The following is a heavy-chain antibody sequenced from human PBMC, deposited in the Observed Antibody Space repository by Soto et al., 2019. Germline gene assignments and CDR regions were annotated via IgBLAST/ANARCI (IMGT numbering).Heavy chain of an antibody. CDR1: GGTFSSYT. CDR3: ATTRVDSNWFDP. V-gene: IGHV1-69*02. CDR2: IIPILGIA. D-gene: IGHD3-9*01. J-gene: IGHJ5*02. Sequence: QVQLVQSGAEVKKPGSSVKVSCKASGGTFSSYTISWVRQAPGQGLEWMGRIIPILGIANYAQKFQGRVTITADKSTSTAYMELSSLRSEDTALYYCATTRVDSNWFDPWGQGTLVTVSS.